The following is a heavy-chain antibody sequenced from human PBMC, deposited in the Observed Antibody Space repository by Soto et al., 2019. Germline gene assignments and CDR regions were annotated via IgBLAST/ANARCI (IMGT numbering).Heavy chain of an antibody. CDR2: IDWDGGK. Sequence: SGPTLVNPTQTLTLTCTFSGFSLSTSGMCVSWIRQPPGKALEWLARIDWDGGKFYSTSLKTRLTISKDTSKNQVVLIVPNMDPVDTATYYCARMGVTGSDYYYHMDVWGKGTTVTVSS. CDR3: ARMGVTGSDYYYHMDV. J-gene: IGHJ6*03. D-gene: IGHD2-21*02. V-gene: IGHV2-70*17. CDR1: GFSLSTSGMC.